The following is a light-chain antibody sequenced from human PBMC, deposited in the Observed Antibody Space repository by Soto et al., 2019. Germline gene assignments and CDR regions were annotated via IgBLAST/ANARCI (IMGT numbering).Light chain of an antibody. CDR1: SSDVGAYNF. J-gene: IGLJ2*01. CDR2: EVS. V-gene: IGLV2-14*01. CDR3: SSYTITHIPVI. Sequence: QSALTQPASVSGSPGQSITISCTGTSSDVGAYNFVSWYQHHPGTAPKLMIYEVSNRPSGASNRFSGSKSGNTASLTITGLQAEDEASYYCSSYTITHIPVIFGGGTQLTVL.